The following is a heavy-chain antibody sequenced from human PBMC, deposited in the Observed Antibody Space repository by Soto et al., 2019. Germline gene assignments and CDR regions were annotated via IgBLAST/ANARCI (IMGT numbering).Heavy chain of an antibody. CDR1: GGSISSYY. Sequence: SETLSLTCTVSGGSISSYYWRWIRQPPGKGLEWIGYIYYSGSTNYNPSLKSRVTISVDTSKNQFSLKLSSVTAADTAVYYCARHLPGYCSGGSCYTPIFDYWGQGTLVTVSS. CDR3: ARHLPGYCSGGSCYTPIFDY. D-gene: IGHD2-15*01. J-gene: IGHJ4*02. V-gene: IGHV4-59*08. CDR2: IYYSGST.